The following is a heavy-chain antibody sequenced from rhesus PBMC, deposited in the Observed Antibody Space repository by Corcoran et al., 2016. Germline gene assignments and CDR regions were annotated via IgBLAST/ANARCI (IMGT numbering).Heavy chain of an antibody. V-gene: IGHV4-147*01. CDR3: ARYTMTAMDY. CDR2: ILGGIGST. D-gene: IGHD2-27*01. J-gene: IGHJ4*01. CDR1: GGSININY. Sequence: QVQLQESGPGLVKPSETLSLSCAVSGGSININYWSWLRQSPGKGLGWIAHILGGIGSTSHNPSLKSRVTISTDTSKNQFSLKLTSVTAADTALYYCARYTMTAMDYWGQGVLVIVSS.